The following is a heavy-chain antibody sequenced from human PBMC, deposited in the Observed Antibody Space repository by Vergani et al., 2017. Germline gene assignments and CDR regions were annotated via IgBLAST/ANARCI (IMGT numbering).Heavy chain of an antibody. CDR3: ARVKIAAAGRAYYFDY. D-gene: IGHD6-13*01. Sequence: EVQLVESGGGLVQPGGSLRLSCAASGFTFSSYWMSWVRQAPGKGLEWVANIKQDGSEKYYVDSVKGRFTISRDNAKNSLYLQMNSLRAEDTAVYYCARVKIAAAGRAYYFDYWGQGTLVTVSS. CDR1: GFTFSSYW. CDR2: IKQDGSEK. V-gene: IGHV3-7*01. J-gene: IGHJ4*02.